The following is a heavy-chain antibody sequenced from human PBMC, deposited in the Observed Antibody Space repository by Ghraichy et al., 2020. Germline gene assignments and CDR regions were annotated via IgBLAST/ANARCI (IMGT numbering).Heavy chain of an antibody. CDR2: INHSGST. V-gene: IGHV4-34*01. Sequence: SETLSLTCAVYGGSFSGYYWSWIRQPPGKGLEWIGEINHSGSTNYNPSLKSRVTISVDTSKNQFSLKLSSVTAADTAVYYCARKRWFDPWGQGTLVTVSS. CDR1: GGSFSGYY. J-gene: IGHJ5*02. CDR3: ARKRWFDP.